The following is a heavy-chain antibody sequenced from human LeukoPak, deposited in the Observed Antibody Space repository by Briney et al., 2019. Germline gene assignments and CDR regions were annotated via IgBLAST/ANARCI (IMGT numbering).Heavy chain of an antibody. V-gene: IGHV3-23*01. CDR2: ISGSGGST. CDR1: GFTFSSYA. J-gene: IGHJ4*02. Sequence: PGRSLRLSCAASGFTFSSYAMSWVRQAPGKGLEWVSAISGSGGSTYYADSVKGRFTISRDNSKNTLYLQMNSLRAEDTAVYYCAKASTVTTSGDGYYFDYWGQGTLVTVSS. D-gene: IGHD4-11*01. CDR3: AKASTVTTSGDGYYFDY.